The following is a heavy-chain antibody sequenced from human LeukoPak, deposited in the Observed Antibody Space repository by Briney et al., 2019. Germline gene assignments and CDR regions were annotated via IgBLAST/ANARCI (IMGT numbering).Heavy chain of an antibody. J-gene: IGHJ6*03. D-gene: IGHD6-13*01. CDR3: ARETIAAATPEYYYYYMDV. CDR2: IYTSGST. Sequence: SETLSLTCTVSGGSISSYYWSWIRQPAGKGLEWIGRIYTSGSTNYNPSLKSRVTMSVDTSKNQFSLKLSSVTAADTAVYYCARETIAAATPEYYYYYMDVWGKGTTVTVSS. V-gene: IGHV4-4*07. CDR1: GGSISSYY.